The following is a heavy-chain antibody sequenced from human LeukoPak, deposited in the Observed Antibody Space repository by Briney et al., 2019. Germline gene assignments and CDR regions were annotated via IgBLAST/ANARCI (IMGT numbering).Heavy chain of an antibody. Sequence: GASVKDSCKASGYTFTSYYMHWVRQAPGQGLEWMGIINPSGGSTSYAQKFQGRVTMTRDTSTSTAYIELRSLRSDDTAVYYCARDIRYGDYYYFDYWGQGTLVTVSS. D-gene: IGHD4-17*01. J-gene: IGHJ4*02. CDR2: INPSGGST. CDR1: GYTFTSYY. CDR3: ARDIRYGDYYYFDY. V-gene: IGHV1-46*01.